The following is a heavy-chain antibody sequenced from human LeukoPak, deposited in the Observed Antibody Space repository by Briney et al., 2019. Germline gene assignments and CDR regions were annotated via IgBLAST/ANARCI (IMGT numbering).Heavy chain of an antibody. CDR2: ISAYNGNT. V-gene: IGHV1-18*01. J-gene: IGHJ4*02. CDR3: ARNLWFGELFPFDY. CDR1: GYTFISYG. Sequence: GASVKVSCKASGYTFISYGISWVRQAPGQGLEWMGWISAYNGNTNYAQKLQGRVTMTTDTSTSTAYMELRSLRSDDTAVYYCARNLWFGELFPFDYWGQGTLVTVSS. D-gene: IGHD3-10*01.